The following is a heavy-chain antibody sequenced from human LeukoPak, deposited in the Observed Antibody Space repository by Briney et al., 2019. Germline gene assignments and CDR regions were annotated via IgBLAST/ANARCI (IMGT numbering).Heavy chain of an antibody. D-gene: IGHD1-26*01. CDR2: IRSKANSYAT. Sequence: PGGSLRLSCAASGFTFSGSAMHWVRQASGKGLEWVGRIRSKANSYATAYAASVKGRFTISRDDSKNTAYLQMNSLKTEDTAVYYCARPAYSGSLDYWGQGTLVTVSS. CDR3: ARPAYSGSLDY. J-gene: IGHJ4*02. V-gene: IGHV3-73*01. CDR1: GFTFSGSA.